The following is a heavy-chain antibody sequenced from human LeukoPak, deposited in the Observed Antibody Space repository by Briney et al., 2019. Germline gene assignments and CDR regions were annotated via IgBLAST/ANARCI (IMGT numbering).Heavy chain of an antibody. J-gene: IGHJ6*02. CDR2: INPNSGGT. V-gene: IGHV1-2*04. Sequence: ASVKVSCKASGYTFTGYYMHWVRQAPGQGLEWMGWINPNSGGTNYAQKFQGWVTMTRDTSTSTAYMELSRLRSDDTAVYYCAREEGDYYYGMDVWGQGTTVTVSS. CDR3: AREEGDYYYGMDV. CDR1: GYTFTGYY.